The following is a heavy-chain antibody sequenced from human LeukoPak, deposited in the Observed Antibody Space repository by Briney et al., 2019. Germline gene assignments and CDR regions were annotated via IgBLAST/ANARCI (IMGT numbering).Heavy chain of an antibody. CDR2: INHSGST. J-gene: IGHJ4*02. CDR1: GGSFSGYY. Sequence: SETLSLTCAVYGGSFSGYYWSWIRQPPGKGLEWIGEINHSGSTNYNPSLKSRLTISVDASKNQFSLKLSSVTAADTAVYYCARDRRSSSGWYYFDYWGQGTLVTVSS. D-gene: IGHD6-19*01. V-gene: IGHV4-34*01. CDR3: ARDRRSSSGWYYFDY.